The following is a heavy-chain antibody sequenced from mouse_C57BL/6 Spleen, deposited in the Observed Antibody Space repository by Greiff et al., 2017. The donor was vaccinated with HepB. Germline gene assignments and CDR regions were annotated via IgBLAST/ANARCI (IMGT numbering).Heavy chain of an antibody. J-gene: IGHJ3*01. CDR1: GYAFTNYL. CDR3: ARGTAKATWNAWFAY. CDR2: INPGSGGT. Sequence: QVQLQQSGAELVRPGTSVKVSCKASGYAFTNYLIEWVKQRPGQGLEWIGVINPGSGGTNYNEKFKGKATLTADKSSSTAYMQLSSLTSEDSAVYFCARGTAKATWNAWFAYWGQGTLVTVSA. D-gene: IGHD3-2*02. V-gene: IGHV1-54*01.